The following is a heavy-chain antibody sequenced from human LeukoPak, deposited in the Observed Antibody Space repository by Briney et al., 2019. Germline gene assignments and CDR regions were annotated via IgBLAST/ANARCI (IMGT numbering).Heavy chain of an antibody. V-gene: IGHV3-23*01. Sequence: GGSLGLSCAASGFTVSHYGMSWVRQAPGKGLEWVSTISVRDGGTYYADSVKGRFTISRDNSKSTLYLQMNSLRPEDTALYYCAKKTCTSANCDRGWFDPWGQGTLVTVSS. CDR1: GFTVSHYG. CDR2: ISVRDGGT. CDR3: AKKTCTSANCDRGWFDP. J-gene: IGHJ5*02. D-gene: IGHD2-8*02.